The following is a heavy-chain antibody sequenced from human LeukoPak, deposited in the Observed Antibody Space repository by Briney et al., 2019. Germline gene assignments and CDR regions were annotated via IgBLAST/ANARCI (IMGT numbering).Heavy chain of an antibody. CDR2: FSGSGGNT. V-gene: IGHV3-23*01. J-gene: IGHJ4*02. CDR3: AKANVFGVVDYFDY. Sequence: GGSLRLSCAASGFTFSSYAMSWVRQAPGKGLEWVSTFSGSGGNTYYADSVKGRFTISRDNSKNTLYLQMNSLRAEDTAVYYCAKANVFGVVDYFDYWGQGALVTVSS. D-gene: IGHD3-3*01. CDR1: GFTFSSYA.